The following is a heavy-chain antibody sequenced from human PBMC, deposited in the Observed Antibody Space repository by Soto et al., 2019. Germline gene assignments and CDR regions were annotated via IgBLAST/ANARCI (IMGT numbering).Heavy chain of an antibody. D-gene: IGHD3-10*01. V-gene: IGHV4-39*01. J-gene: IGHJ4*02. Sequence: QLQLQESGPGLVKPSETLSLTCTVSGGSISSSSYYWGWIRQPPGKGLEWIGSIYYSGSTYYNPSLKSRATISVDTSKNQFSLKLSSVTAADTAVYYCARPGNYGSGSYLYYLDYWGQGTLVTVSS. CDR2: IYYSGST. CDR1: GGSISSSSYY. CDR3: ARPGNYGSGSYLYYLDY.